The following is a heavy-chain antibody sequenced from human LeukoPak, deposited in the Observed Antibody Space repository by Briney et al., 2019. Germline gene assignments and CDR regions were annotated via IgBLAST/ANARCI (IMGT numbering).Heavy chain of an antibody. CDR3: ARESTPPPWFGEPPYYYYGMDV. CDR1: GFTFSSSA. J-gene: IGHJ6*02. CDR2: ISGGGGTI. Sequence: PGGSLRLSCAAYGFTFSSSAMSWVRQAPGKGLEWVSVISGGGGTIYYADSVKGRFTISRDNSRNTLYLQMNSLRAEDTAVYYCARESTPPPWFGEPPYYYYGMDVWGQGTTVTVSS. V-gene: IGHV3-23*01. D-gene: IGHD3-10*01.